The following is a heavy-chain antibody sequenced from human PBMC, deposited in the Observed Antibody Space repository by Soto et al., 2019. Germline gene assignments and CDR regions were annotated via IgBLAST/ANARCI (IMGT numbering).Heavy chain of an antibody. CDR1: GFTFSNAW. Sequence: GGSLRLSCAASGFTFSNAWINWVRQAPGKGLEWVGRVKSKNDGGTTDFAAPVKGRFAISRDDSKNMVYLEMNSLKTEDTAVYFCARDSSSCRASYCYFDNWGQGTLVTVSS. J-gene: IGHJ4*02. CDR3: ARDSSSCRASYCYFDN. D-gene: IGHD2-15*01. V-gene: IGHV3-15*07. CDR2: VKSKNDGGTT.